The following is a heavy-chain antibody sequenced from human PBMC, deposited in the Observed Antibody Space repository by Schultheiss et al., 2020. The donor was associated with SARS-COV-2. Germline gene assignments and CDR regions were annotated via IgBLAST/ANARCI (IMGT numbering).Heavy chain of an antibody. J-gene: IGHJ4*02. CDR3: ASLFGVYSSSRYFDY. CDR2: IYTSGST. Sequence: SETLSLTCTVSGGSISSYYWSWIRQPAGKGLEWFGRIYTSGSTNYNPSLKSRVTMSVDTSKNQFSLKLSSVTAADTAVYYCASLFGVYSSSRYFDYWGQGTLVTVSS. V-gene: IGHV4-4*07. D-gene: IGHD6-6*01. CDR1: GGSISSYY.